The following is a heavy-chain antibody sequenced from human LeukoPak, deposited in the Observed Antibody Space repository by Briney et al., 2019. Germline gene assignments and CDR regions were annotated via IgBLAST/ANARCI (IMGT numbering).Heavy chain of an antibody. J-gene: IGHJ4*02. CDR1: GVTFSSYS. CDR3: ARSPQLDY. V-gene: IGHV3-21*01. CDR2: ISSSSSYI. Sequence: GGSLRLSCVASGVTFSSYSMNWVRQAPGKGLEWLSYISSSSSYIYYADSVKGRFTISRDNAKSSLYLQMNSLRAEDTAVYYCARSPQLDYWGQGTLVTVSS.